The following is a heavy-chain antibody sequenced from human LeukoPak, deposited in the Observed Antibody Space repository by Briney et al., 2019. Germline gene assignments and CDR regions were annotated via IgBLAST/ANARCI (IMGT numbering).Heavy chain of an antibody. Sequence: PGGSLRLSCAASGFTFSSYSMNWVRQAPGKGLEWVSSISSSSSYIYYADSVKGRFTISRDNAKNSLYLQMNSLRAEDTAVYYCARAWEATMVRGVIASDFDYWGQGTLVTVSS. V-gene: IGHV3-21*01. J-gene: IGHJ4*02. CDR3: ARAWEATMVRGVIASDFDY. CDR2: ISSSSSYI. D-gene: IGHD3-10*01. CDR1: GFTFSSYS.